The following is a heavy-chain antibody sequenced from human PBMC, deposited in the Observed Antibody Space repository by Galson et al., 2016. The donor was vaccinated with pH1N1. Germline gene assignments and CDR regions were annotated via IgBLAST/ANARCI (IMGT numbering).Heavy chain of an antibody. V-gene: IGHV1-69*13. Sequence: SVKVSCKASGGIFSSYGISWVRQAPGQGLEWMGRINPIFGTANNAQKFQGRVTITADESTTTAYMELSSLRYEDTAVYYCARWDYGDYVGWFDPWGQGTLVTVSS. D-gene: IGHD4-17*01. J-gene: IGHJ5*02. CDR2: INPIFGTA. CDR3: ARWDYGDYVGWFDP. CDR1: GGIFSSYG.